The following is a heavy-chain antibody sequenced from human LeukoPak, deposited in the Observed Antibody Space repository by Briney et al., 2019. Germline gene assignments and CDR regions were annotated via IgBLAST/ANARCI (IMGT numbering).Heavy chain of an antibody. Sequence: PSETLSLTCAVYGGSFSGYYWSWIRQPPGKGLEWIGEINHSGSTNYNPSLKSRVTISVDTSKNQFSLKLSSVTAADTAVYYCARRRGYCSSTSCYYYFDYWGRGTLVTVSS. V-gene: IGHV4-34*01. J-gene: IGHJ4*02. CDR1: GGSFSGYY. CDR3: ARRRGYCSSTSCYYYFDY. CDR2: INHSGST. D-gene: IGHD2-2*01.